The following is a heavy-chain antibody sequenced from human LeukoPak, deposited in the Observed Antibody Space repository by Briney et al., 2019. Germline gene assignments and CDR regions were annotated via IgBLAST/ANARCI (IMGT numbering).Heavy chain of an antibody. CDR3: ARGGRYGSGSYSWFDP. D-gene: IGHD3-10*01. J-gene: IGHJ5*02. CDR2: IYNSEST. Sequence: PSETLSLTCNVSGGSISSYYWSWIRQPAGKGLEWIGRIYNSESTNYNPSLTSRVTMSVDTSKNQFSLKLSSVPAADTAVYYCARGGRYGSGSYSWFDPWGQGTLVTVST. V-gene: IGHV4-4*07. CDR1: GGSISSYY.